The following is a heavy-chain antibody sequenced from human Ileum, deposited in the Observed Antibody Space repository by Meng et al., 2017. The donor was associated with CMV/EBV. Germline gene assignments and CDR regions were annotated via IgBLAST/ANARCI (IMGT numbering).Heavy chain of an antibody. CDR3: ARGSGGTDWFKG. CDR2: IKEDGSQK. D-gene: IGHD3-9*01. Sequence: GESLKISCAASGFTFVNSWMTWVRQAPGKGAEGVATIKEDGSQKHYIDSVQGRFTISRDNAQNSLYLQMNNLSPEDTAMYYCARGSGGTDWFKGWGQGTLVTVSS. CDR1: GFTFVNSW. J-gene: IGHJ4*02. V-gene: IGHV3-7*03.